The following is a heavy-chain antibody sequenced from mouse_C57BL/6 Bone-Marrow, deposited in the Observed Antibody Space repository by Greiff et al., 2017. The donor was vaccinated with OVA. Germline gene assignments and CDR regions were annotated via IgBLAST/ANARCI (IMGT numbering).Heavy chain of an antibody. V-gene: IGHV5-6*01. D-gene: IGHD1-1*01. CDR1: GFTFSSYG. J-gene: IGHJ3*01. CDR3: ARHYD. CDR2: ISSGGSYT. Sequence: EVQVVESGGDLVKPGGSLKLSCAASGFTFSSYGMSWVRQTPDKRLEWVATISSGGSYTYYPDSVKGRFTISRDNAKNTLYLQMSSLKSEDTAMYYCARHYDWGQGTLVTVSA.